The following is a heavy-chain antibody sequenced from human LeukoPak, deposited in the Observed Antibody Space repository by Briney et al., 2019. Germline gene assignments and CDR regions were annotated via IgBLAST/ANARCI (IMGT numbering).Heavy chain of an antibody. Sequence: SETLSLTCTVSGGSISRSRYYWGWIRQPPGKGLEWIGSIYYSGSTYYNPSLKSRVTISVDTSKNQFSLKLSSVTAADTAVYYCARHGISEQPGTSDFWGQGTLVTVSS. CDR3: ARHGISEQPGTSDF. CDR1: GGSISRSRYY. CDR2: IYYSGST. J-gene: IGHJ4*02. D-gene: IGHD1/OR15-1a*01. V-gene: IGHV4-39*01.